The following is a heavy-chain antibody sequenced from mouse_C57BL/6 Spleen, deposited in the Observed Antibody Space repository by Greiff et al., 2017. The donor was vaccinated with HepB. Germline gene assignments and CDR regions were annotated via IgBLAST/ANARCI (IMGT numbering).Heavy chain of an antibody. D-gene: IGHD1-1*01. CDR1: GYSFTDYN. CDR2: INPNYGTT. CDR3: ARAGYYGSRGYFDV. Sequence: EVKLMESGPELVKPGASVKISCKASGYSFTDYNMNWVKQSNGKSLEWIGVINPNYGTTSYNQKFKGKATLTVDQSSSTAYMQLNSLTSEDSAVYYCARAGYYGSRGYFDVWGTGTTVTVSS. J-gene: IGHJ1*03. V-gene: IGHV1-39*01.